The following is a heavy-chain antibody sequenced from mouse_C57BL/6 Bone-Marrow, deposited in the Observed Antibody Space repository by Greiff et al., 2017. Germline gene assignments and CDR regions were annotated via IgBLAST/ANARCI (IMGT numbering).Heavy chain of an antibody. V-gene: IGHV1-80*01. CDR1: GYAFSSYW. Sequence: VQLQPSGAELVKPGASVKISCKASGYAFSSYWMNWVKQRPGKGLEWIGQIYPGDGDTNYNGKFKGKATLTADKSSSTAYMPLSSLTSADSAVDFCASGGLRGYFDVWGTGTTVTVSS. J-gene: IGHJ1*03. CDR2: IYPGDGDT. CDR3: ASGGLRGYFDV. D-gene: IGHD2-2*01.